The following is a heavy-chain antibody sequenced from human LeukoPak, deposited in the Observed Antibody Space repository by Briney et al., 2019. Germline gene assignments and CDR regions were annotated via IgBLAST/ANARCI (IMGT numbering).Heavy chain of an antibody. CDR1: GFTFSSEA. D-gene: IGHD3-3*01. CDR3: AREFWSGSRVIDY. CDR2: ISGSGGST. J-gene: IGHJ4*02. V-gene: IGHV3-23*01. Sequence: GGSLRLSCAVSGFTFSSEAMSWVRQAPGKGLEWVSGISGSGGSTYYADSVKGRFTISRDNSKNTLYLQMNSLRAEDTAVYYCAREFWSGSRVIDYWGQGTLVTVSS.